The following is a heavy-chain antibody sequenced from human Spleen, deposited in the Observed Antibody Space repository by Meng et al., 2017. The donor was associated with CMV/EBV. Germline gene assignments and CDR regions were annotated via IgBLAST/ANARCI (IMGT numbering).Heavy chain of an antibody. Sequence: VSCGSISRGGHYWGLIRQHPGKRLECMGYSLYRGTTDYIPALKSRVTISIDPSQNQFALTLSSVTVADTAVYYCAGWTTVTPRSDAWGQGTLVTVSS. V-gene: IGHV4-31*02. CDR1: CGSISRGGHY. D-gene: IGHD4-17*01. CDR3: AGWTTVTPRSDA. J-gene: IGHJ5*02. CDR2: SLYRGTT.